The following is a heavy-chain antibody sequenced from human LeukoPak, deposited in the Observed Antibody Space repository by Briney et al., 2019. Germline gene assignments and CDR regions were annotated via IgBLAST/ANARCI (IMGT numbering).Heavy chain of an antibody. Sequence: ASVKVSCKASGYSFTSQAINWVRQAPGQGLQWVGWVNTTTGNPTYAQGFTGRFVFSFDTSVSTAYLQISSLKAEDTAVYCCVGAETSVGYFDHRGQGTLVTVSS. D-gene: IGHD4-23*01. CDR1: GYSFTSQA. CDR3: VGAETSVGYFDH. CDR2: VNTTTGNP. V-gene: IGHV7-4-1*02. J-gene: IGHJ4*02.